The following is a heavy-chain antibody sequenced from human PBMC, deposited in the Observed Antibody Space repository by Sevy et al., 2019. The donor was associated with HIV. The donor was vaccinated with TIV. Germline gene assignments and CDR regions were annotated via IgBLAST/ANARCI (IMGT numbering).Heavy chain of an antibody. J-gene: IGHJ4*02. CDR1: GFTFSNYA. Sequence: GGSLRLSCAASGFTFSNYAMHWVRRAPGKGLEWVAVISYDVSNKYYADSVKGRFTISRDNSKNTIYLQMSSLRPEDTAVYYCARAEQLEVDYWGQGTLVTVSS. CDR2: ISYDVSNK. V-gene: IGHV3-30-3*01. CDR3: ARAEQLEVDY. D-gene: IGHD6-13*01.